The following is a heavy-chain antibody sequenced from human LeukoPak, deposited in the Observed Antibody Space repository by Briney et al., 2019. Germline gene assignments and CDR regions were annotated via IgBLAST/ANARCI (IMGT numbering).Heavy chain of an antibody. CDR2: IRYDGSNK. CDR3: AKGERVLLWFGELLYHYDAFDI. J-gene: IGHJ3*02. Sequence: GGSLRLSCAASGFTFSSYGMHWVRQAPGKGLDWVVFIRYDGSNKYYADSVKGRFTISRDNSKNTLYLQMNSLRAEDTAVYYCAKGERVLLWFGELLYHYDAFDIWGQGTMVTVSS. CDR1: GFTFSSYG. D-gene: IGHD3-10*01. V-gene: IGHV3-30*02.